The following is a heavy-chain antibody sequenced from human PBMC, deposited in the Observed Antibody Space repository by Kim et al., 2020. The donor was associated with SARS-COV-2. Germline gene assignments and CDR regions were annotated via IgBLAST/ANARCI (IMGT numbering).Heavy chain of an antibody. CDR1: GFTFSSYG. D-gene: IGHD3-9*01. CDR3: AKGGEASRYFDWLPPDY. CDR2: ISYDGSNK. J-gene: IGHJ4*01. V-gene: IGHV3-30*18. Sequence: GGSLRLSCAASGFTFSSYGMHWVRQAPGKGLEWVAVISYDGSNKYYADSVKGRFTISRDNSKNTLYLQMNSLRAEDTAVYYCAKGGEASRYFDWLPPDY.